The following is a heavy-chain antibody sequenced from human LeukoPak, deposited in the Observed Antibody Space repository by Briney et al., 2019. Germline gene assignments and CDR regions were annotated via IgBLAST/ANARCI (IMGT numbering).Heavy chain of an antibody. V-gene: IGHV3-30-3*01. CDR3: ARDALYCGGDCYYDY. CDR1: GFTFSSYA. Sequence: GGSLRLFCAASGFTFSSYAMHWVRQAPGKGLEWVAVISYDGSNKYYADSVKGRFTISRDNSKNTLYLQMNSLRAEDTAVYYCARDALYCGGDCYYDYWGQGTLVTVSS. D-gene: IGHD2-21*02. CDR2: ISYDGSNK. J-gene: IGHJ4*02.